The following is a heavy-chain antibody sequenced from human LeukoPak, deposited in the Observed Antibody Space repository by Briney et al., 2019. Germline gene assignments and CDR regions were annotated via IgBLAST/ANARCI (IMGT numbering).Heavy chain of an antibody. V-gene: IGHV3-11*01. Sequence: GGSLRLSCAASGFTFSDYYMSWIRQAPGKGLGGVSYISSSGSTIYYADSVKGRFTISRDNAKNSLYLQMNSLRAEDTAVYYCATGIQLWWFDYWGQGTLVTVSS. CDR3: ATGIQLWWFDY. CDR2: ISSSGSTI. J-gene: IGHJ4*02. D-gene: IGHD5-18*01. CDR1: GFTFSDYY.